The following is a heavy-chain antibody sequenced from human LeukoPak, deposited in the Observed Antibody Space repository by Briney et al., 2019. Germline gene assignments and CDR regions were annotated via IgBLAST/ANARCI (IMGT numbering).Heavy chain of an antibody. V-gene: IGHV4-4*02. CDR2: IHHSGSI. CDR3: ARGGDRSFDY. CDR1: GGSISSSNW. D-gene: IGHD3-10*01. Sequence: PSGTLSLTCAVSGGSISSSNWWSWVRQPPGKGLEWIGEIHHSGSINYNPSLKSRVTISVDKAKNQSSLNLNSVTAADTAVYYCARGGDRSFDYWGQGTLVTVSS. J-gene: IGHJ4*02.